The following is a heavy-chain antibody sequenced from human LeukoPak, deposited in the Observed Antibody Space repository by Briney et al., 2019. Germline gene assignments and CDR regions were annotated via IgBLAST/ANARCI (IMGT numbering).Heavy chain of an antibody. CDR1: GFTFSSYA. J-gene: IGHJ4*02. CDR2: ISYDGSNK. V-gene: IGHV3-30-3*01. CDR3: ARDNTNFDY. Sequence: PGRSLRLSCAASGFTFSSYAMHWVRQAPGKGLEWVAVISYDGSNKYYADSVKGRFTISRDNSKNTLYLQMNSLRAEDTAVYYCARDNTNFDYWGQGTLVTVSS. D-gene: IGHD1-26*01.